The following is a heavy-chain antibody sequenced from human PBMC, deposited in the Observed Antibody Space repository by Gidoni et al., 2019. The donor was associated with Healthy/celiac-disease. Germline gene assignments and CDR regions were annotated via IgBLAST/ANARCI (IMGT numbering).Heavy chain of an antibody. CDR1: GFTFSSYA. CDR2: ISGSGGST. Sequence: EVQLLEYGGGLVQPGGSMRLSCAASGFTFSSYAMSWVRQAPGKGLEWVSAISGSGGSTYYADSVKGRFTISRDNSKNTLYLQMNSLRAEDTAVYYCAKDGTYDSSGYYGDYWGQGTLVTVSS. D-gene: IGHD3-22*01. CDR3: AKDGTYDSSGYYGDY. J-gene: IGHJ4*02. V-gene: IGHV3-23*01.